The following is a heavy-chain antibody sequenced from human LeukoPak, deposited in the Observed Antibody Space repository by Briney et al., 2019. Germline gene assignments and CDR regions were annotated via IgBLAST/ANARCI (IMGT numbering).Heavy chain of an antibody. CDR3: ARDHGEEGDYSFDY. Sequence: PSETLSLTCAVSGGSISSNNWWSWVRQPPGKGLEWIGEIYHSGSTNYNPSLKSRVTISVDKSKNQFSLKVSSVTAADTAVYYCARDHGEEGDYSFDYWGQGTLVTVSS. J-gene: IGHJ4*02. CDR2: IYHSGST. CDR1: GGSISSNNW. D-gene: IGHD3-10*01. V-gene: IGHV4-4*02.